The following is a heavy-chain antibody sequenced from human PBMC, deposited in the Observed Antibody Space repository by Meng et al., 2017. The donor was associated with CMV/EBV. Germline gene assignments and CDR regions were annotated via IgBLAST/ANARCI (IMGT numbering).Heavy chain of an antibody. Sequence: LQQWGAGLLKPSETLSLTFAVYGGSFSGYYWSWIRQPPGKGLEWIGEINHSGSTNYNPSLKSRVTISVDTSKNQFSLKLSSVTAADTAVYYCARGGIAAAGPFNYWGQGTLVTVSS. V-gene: IGHV4-34*01. CDR3: ARGGIAAAGPFNY. J-gene: IGHJ4*02. CDR2: INHSGST. D-gene: IGHD6-13*01. CDR1: GGSFSGYY.